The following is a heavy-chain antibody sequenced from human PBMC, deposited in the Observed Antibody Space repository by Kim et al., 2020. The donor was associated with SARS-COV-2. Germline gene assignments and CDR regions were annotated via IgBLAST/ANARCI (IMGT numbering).Heavy chain of an antibody. V-gene: IGHV3-11*01. D-gene: IGHD3-9*01. J-gene: IGHJ3*02. CDR3: ARQDYDILTGYWDAFDI. CDR2: ISSSGSTI. Sequence: GGSLRLSCAASGFTFSDYYMSWIRQAPGKGLEWVSYISSSGSTIYYADSVKGRFTISRDNAKNSLYLQMNSLRAEDTAVYYCARQDYDILTGYWDAFDIWGQGTMVTVSS. CDR1: GFTFSDYY.